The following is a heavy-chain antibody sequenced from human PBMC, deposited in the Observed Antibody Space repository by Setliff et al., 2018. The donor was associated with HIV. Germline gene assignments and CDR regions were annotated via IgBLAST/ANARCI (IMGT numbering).Heavy chain of an antibody. V-gene: IGHV1-69*10. Sequence: SVKVSCKASGGTFSDFRITWVRQAPGQGLEWMGEITPFVGITNYAQKFQGRVTISADESTATAYIELSSLTSLDTAVYYCARDKGIREAASLDYWGQGSLVTVSS. D-gene: IGHD6-13*01. CDR3: ARDKGIREAASLDY. CDR2: ITPFVGIT. CDR1: GGTFSDFR. J-gene: IGHJ4*02.